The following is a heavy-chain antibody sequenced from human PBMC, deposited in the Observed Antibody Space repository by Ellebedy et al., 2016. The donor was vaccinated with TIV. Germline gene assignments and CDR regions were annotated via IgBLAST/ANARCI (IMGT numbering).Heavy chain of an antibody. CDR3: AKFLSHDYGDTFDY. J-gene: IGHJ4*02. CDR2: ISYDGSNK. V-gene: IGHV3-30*18. D-gene: IGHD4-17*01. CDR1: GFTFSSYG. Sequence: GESLKISXAASGFTFSSYGMHWVRQAPGKGLEWVAVISYDGSNKYYADSVKGRFTISRDNFKNTLYLQMNSLRAEDTAVYYCAKFLSHDYGDTFDYWGQGTLVTVSS.